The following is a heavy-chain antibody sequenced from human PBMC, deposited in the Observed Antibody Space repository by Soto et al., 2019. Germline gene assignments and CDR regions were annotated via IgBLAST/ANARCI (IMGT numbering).Heavy chain of an antibody. Sequence: SETLSLTCTVSGGSISSYYWSWIRQPPGKGLEWIGYIYYSGSPNYNPSLKSRVTISVDTTKNQFSLKLSSVTAADTAVYDCARDLGDTAMVTRAFDIGGQGTMVTV. CDR3: ARDLGDTAMVTRAFDI. J-gene: IGHJ3*02. CDR1: GGSISSYY. CDR2: IYYSGSP. V-gene: IGHV4-59*01. D-gene: IGHD5-18*01.